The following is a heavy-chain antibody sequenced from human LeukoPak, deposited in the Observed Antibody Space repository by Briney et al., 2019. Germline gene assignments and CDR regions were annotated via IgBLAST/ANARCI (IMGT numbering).Heavy chain of an antibody. Sequence: ASVKVSCKASGYTFTSYDINWVRQATGQGLEWMGWMNPNSGNTGYAQKFQGRVTMTRNTSISTAYMELSSLRSEDTAVYYCARGAYSSGWYSSYYYYGMDVWGQGTTVTVSS. CDR1: GYTFTSYD. V-gene: IGHV1-8*01. CDR3: ARGAYSSGWYSSYYYYGMDV. CDR2: MNPNSGNT. J-gene: IGHJ6*02. D-gene: IGHD6-19*01.